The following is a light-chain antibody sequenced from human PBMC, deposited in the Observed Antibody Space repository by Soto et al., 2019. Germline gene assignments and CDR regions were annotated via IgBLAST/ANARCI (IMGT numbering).Light chain of an antibody. CDR1: QSISSY. CDR3: QQSYSTGVT. CDR2: AAS. Sequence: DIQLTQSPSFLSASLGDRVTITCRASQSISSYLNWYQQKPGKAPKLLIYAASSLQSGVPSRFSGSGSGTDFTLTISSLQPEDFATYYCQQSYSTGVTFGQGTRLEIK. J-gene: IGKJ5*01. V-gene: IGKV1-39*01.